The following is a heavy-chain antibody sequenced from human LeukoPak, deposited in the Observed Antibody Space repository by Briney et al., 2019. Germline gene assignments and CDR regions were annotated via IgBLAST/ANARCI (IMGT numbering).Heavy chain of an antibody. D-gene: IGHD3-3*01. CDR2: VSSNGGGT. CDR3: ARGPIFGVVITPYYFDY. Sequence: PGGSLRLSCAASGFTFSSYAMHWVRQAPGKGLEYVSAVSSNGGGTYYADSVKGRFTISRDNSKNTLYLQMGSLRAEDMAVYYSARGPIFGVVITPYYFDYWGQGTLVTVSS. V-gene: IGHV3-64*02. CDR1: GFTFSSYA. J-gene: IGHJ4*02.